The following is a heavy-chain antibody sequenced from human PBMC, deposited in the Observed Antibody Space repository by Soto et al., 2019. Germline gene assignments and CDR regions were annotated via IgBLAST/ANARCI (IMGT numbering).Heavy chain of an antibody. V-gene: IGHV4-31*03. Sequence: PSETLSLTCTVSGGSISSGGYYWSWIRQHPGKGLEWIGYIYYSGSTYYNPSLKSRVTISVDTSKNQFSLKLSSVTAADTAVYYCARVQAMVRGGYYYYYYMDVWGKGTSVTVSS. CDR3: ARVQAMVRGGYYYYYYMDV. CDR2: IYYSGST. CDR1: GGSISSGGYY. D-gene: IGHD3-10*01. J-gene: IGHJ6*03.